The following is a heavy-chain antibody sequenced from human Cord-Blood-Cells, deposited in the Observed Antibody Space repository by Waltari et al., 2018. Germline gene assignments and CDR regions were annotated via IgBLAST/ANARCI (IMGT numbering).Heavy chain of an antibody. V-gene: IGHV3-30-3*01. CDR1: GFTFSSYA. J-gene: IGHJ2*01. D-gene: IGHD3-10*01. CDR2: ISYDGSNK. Sequence: QVQLVESGGGVVQPGRSLRLSCAASGFTFSSYAMHWVRQAPGKGLEWVAVISYDGSNKYYADSVEGRFTISRDNSKNTLYLQMNSLRAEDTAVYYCARDPKVNWYFDLWGRGTLVTVSS. CDR3: ARDPKVNWYFDL.